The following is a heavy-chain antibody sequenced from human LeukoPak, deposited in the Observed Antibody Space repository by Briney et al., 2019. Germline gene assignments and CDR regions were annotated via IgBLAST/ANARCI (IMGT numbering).Heavy chain of an antibody. CDR2: INPTGGNT. CDR3: ARDLRGAVAAAGTINDEIDY. CDR1: GYTLTSYY. Sequence: ASVNVSCMASGYTLTSYYMHWVRPAPGQGREWMGLINPTGGNTRYAQKFQGRVTMTRDTSTSTVYMELSSLRSEDTAVYYCARDLRGAVAAAGTINDEIDYWGQGTLVTVSS. V-gene: IGHV1-46*01. J-gene: IGHJ4*02. D-gene: IGHD6-13*01.